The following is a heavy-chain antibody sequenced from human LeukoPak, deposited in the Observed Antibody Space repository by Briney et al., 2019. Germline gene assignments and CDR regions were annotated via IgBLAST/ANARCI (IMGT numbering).Heavy chain of an antibody. Sequence: GEALKISCKGSGYSFTSYWIGWVRQIRGKGLEWMGIIYLGDSDTRYSPSFQGQVTISADESISPAYLQWSSLKASDTAMYYCANQKAYGSGSYTWFDPWGQGTLVTVSS. V-gene: IGHV5-51*01. CDR2: IYLGDSDT. D-gene: IGHD3-10*01. CDR3: ANQKAYGSGSYTWFDP. J-gene: IGHJ5*02. CDR1: GYSFTSYW.